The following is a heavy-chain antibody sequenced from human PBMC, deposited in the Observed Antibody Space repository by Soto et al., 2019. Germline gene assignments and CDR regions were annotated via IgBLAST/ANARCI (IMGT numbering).Heavy chain of an antibody. Sequence: SETLSLTCTVSGGSISSYYWSWIRQPPGKGLEWIGYIYYSGSTNYNPSLKSRVTISVDTSKNQFSLKLSSVTAADTAVYYCGRRYGGSIDYWGQGTLVTVSS. CDR1: GGSISSYY. J-gene: IGHJ4*02. CDR3: GRRYGGSIDY. CDR2: IYYSGST. D-gene: IGHD2-15*01. V-gene: IGHV4-59*08.